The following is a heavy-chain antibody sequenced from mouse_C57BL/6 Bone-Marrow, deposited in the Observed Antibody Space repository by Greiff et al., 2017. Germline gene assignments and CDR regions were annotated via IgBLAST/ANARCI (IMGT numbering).Heavy chain of an antibody. D-gene: IGHD2-5*01. Sequence: EVQLVESGEGLVKPGGSLTLSCAASGFTFSSYAMSWVRQTPEKRLEWVAYISSGGDYIYYADTVKGRFTISRDNARNTLYLQMSSLKSEDTAMYYCTRKSNYEDYYAMDYWGQGTSVTVSS. V-gene: IGHV5-9-1*02. CDR1: GFTFSSYA. J-gene: IGHJ4*01. CDR2: ISSGGDYI. CDR3: TRKSNYEDYYAMDY.